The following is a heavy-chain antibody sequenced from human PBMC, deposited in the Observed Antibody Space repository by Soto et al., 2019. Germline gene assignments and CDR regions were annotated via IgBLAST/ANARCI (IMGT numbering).Heavy chain of an antibody. J-gene: IGHJ5*02. D-gene: IGHD3-3*01. CDR1: GYTFTSYA. CDR3: ASDNYDFWSGYLASGFDP. V-gene: IGHV1-3*01. Sequence: ASLKVSCKASGYTFTSYAMHWVRQAPGQRLEWMGWINAGNGNTKYSQKFQGRVTITRDTSASTAYMELSSLRSEDTAVYYCASDNYDFWSGYLASGFDPWGQGTLVPSPQ. CDR2: INAGNGNT.